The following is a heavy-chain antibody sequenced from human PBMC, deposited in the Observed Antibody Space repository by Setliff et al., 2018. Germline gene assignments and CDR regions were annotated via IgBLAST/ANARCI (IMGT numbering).Heavy chain of an antibody. Sequence: SETLSLTCSVYGGSLTTYYWGWIRQPPGKGLEWIGEINHSESTNYNPALKSRVTVSVDTSKNQFSLKLSSVTAADTAVYYCARDRQYCSSPTCYSSYFYYYGMDVWGQGTTVTVSS. CDR3: ARDRQYCSSPTCYSSYFYYYGMDV. V-gene: IGHV4-34*01. CDR2: INHSEST. J-gene: IGHJ6*02. D-gene: IGHD2-2*02. CDR1: GGSLTTYY.